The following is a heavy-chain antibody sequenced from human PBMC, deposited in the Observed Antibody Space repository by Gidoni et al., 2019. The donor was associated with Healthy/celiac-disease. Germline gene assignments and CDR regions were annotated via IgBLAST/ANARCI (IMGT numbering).Heavy chain of an antibody. J-gene: IGHJ3*02. CDR3: ARGCLPLVTNDAFDI. CDR1: GYTFTRYD. CDR2: MNPYSDNK. V-gene: IGHV1-8*01. Sequence: QVQLVQSGSEVKKPGAYVKVSCKASGYTFTRYDINWVRQATGQGLEWMGWMNPYSDNKGYAQKFKGRVKMTMNTSISTAYMELSRLRSEDTAVYYCARGCLPLVTNDAFDIWGQGTIVTVSS. D-gene: IGHD2-21*02.